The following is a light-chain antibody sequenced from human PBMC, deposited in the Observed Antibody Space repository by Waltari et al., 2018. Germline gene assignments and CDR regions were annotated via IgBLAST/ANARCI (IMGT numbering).Light chain of an antibody. CDR3: QHYLRLPVT. CDR1: QSVSRA. Sequence: EIVLTQSPGTLSLSLGERATLSCRASQSVSRALTWYQQKPAQAPRLLIYGASTRAPGIPDRFSGSGSGTDFSLTISRLEPDDFAVYYCQHYLRLPVTFGQGTTVEV. V-gene: IGKV3-20*01. CDR2: GAS. J-gene: IGKJ1*01.